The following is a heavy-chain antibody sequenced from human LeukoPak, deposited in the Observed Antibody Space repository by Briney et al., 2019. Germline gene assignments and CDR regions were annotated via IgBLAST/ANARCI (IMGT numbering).Heavy chain of an antibody. CDR2: INPNSGGT. D-gene: IGHD2-21*02. J-gene: IGHJ3*02. CDR3: ARDLAYCGGDCYFRDAFDI. Sequence: GASVKVSCKASGYTFTGYYMHWVRQAPGQGLEWMGWINPNSGGTNYAQKFQGRVTMTRDTSISTAYMELSRLRSGDTAVYYCARDLAYCGGDCYFRDAFDIWGQGTMVTVSS. CDR1: GYTFTGYY. V-gene: IGHV1-2*02.